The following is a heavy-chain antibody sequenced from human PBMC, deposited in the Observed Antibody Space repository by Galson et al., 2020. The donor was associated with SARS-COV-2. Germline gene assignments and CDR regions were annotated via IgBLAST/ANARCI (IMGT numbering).Heavy chain of an antibody. D-gene: IGHD4-17*01. J-gene: IGHJ4*02. V-gene: IGHV1-24*01. CDR3: ATDVPGGYGDYVFDY. CDR1: GYTLTELS. Sequence: ASVKVSCKVSGYTLTELSMHWVRQAPGKGLEWMGGFDPEDGETIYAQKFQGRVTMTEDTSTDTAYMELSSLRSEDTAVYYCATDVPGGYGDYVFDYWGQGTLVTVSS. CDR2: FDPEDGET.